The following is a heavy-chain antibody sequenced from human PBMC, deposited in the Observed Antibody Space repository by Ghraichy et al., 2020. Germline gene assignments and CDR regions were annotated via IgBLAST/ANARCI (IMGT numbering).Heavy chain of an antibody. CDR3: ARVHCGGDCFVDY. CDR2: ISGSGGST. CDR1: GFTLRMYA. D-gene: IGHD2-21*02. Sequence: LSLTCEASGFTLRMYAMSWVRQAPGKGLDWVSGISGSGGSTDYANSVKGRFTISRDNSKSTLFLQMNSLRAEDTAVYYCARVHCGGDCFVDYWGQGTLVTVSS. J-gene: IGHJ4*02. V-gene: IGHV3-23*01.